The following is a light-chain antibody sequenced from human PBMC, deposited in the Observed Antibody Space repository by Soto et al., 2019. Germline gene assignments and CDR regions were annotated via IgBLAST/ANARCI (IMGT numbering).Light chain of an antibody. V-gene: IGLV2-11*01. J-gene: IGLJ1*01. Sequence: LTQPRSVSGSPGQSVTISCTGTSSYVGGYNYVSWFQQHPGKAPKLMIYAVTERPSGVPDRFSGSKSGNTASLTISGLQAEDEADYYCCSYAGTFTYAFGTGTKVTVL. CDR3: CSYAGTFTYA. CDR2: AVT. CDR1: SSYVGGYNY.